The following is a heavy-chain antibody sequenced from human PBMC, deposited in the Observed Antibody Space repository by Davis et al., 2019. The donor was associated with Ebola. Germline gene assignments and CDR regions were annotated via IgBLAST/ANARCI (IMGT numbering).Heavy chain of an antibody. Sequence: ASVKVSCLASGYTFTSYYIHWVRQAPAQGLEWMGIVNPSGGSTSYAQKFQGRVTMTRDTSTSTVYMELSSLRSKDTAVYYCERAIYYYDNSGYSDYWGQGTRVTVSS. CDR1: GYTFTSYY. V-gene: IGHV1-46*01. CDR2: VNPSGGST. D-gene: IGHD3-22*01. J-gene: IGHJ4*02. CDR3: ERAIYYYDNSGYSDY.